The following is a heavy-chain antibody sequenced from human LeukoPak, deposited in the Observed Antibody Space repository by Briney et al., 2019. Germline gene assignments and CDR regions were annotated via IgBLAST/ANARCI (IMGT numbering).Heavy chain of an antibody. Sequence: SETLSLTCAVYGGSFNGYYWSRIRQPPGKGLEWIGEINHSGSTNYNPSLKSRVTISVDTSKNQFSLKLSSVTAADTAVYYCATTPAGSVSLGMDVWGQGTTVTVS. CDR2: INHSGST. V-gene: IGHV4-34*01. CDR3: ATTPAGSVSLGMDV. J-gene: IGHJ6*02. D-gene: IGHD3-10*01. CDR1: GGSFNGYY.